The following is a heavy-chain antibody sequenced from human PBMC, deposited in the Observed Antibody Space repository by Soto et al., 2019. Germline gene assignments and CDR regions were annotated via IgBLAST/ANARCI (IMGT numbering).Heavy chain of an antibody. CDR2: IYTSGST. CDR3: ASAPFGPHCGGDCWFDY. Sequence: SETLSLTCTVSGGSISSYYWSWIRQPAGKGLEWIGRIYTSGSTNYNPSLKSRVTMSVDTSKNQFSLKLSSVTAADTAVYYCASAPFGPHCGGDCWFDYWGQGTLVTVSS. V-gene: IGHV4-4*07. J-gene: IGHJ4*02. D-gene: IGHD2-21*02. CDR1: GGSISSYY.